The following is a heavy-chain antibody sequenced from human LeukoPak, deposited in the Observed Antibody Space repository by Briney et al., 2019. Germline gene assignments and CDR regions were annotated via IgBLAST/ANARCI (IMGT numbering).Heavy chain of an antibody. Sequence: SETLSLTCTVSGGSISSSSYYWGWIRQPPGKGLEWIGSIYYSGSIYYKPSLKSRVTISVDTSKNQFSLKLSSVTAADTAVYYCAREGSSSSCDYWGQGTLVTVSS. CDR3: AREGSSSSCDY. D-gene: IGHD6-6*01. V-gene: IGHV4-39*07. CDR2: IYYSGSI. J-gene: IGHJ4*02. CDR1: GGSISSSSYY.